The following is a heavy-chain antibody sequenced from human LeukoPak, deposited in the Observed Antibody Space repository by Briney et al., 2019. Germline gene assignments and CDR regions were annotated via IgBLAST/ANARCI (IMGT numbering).Heavy chain of an antibody. CDR2: INPNSGGT. D-gene: IGHD3-3*01. CDR1: GYTVTGYY. V-gene: IGHV1-2*02. CDR3: ARARFSRLSPFDP. Sequence: ASVKVSCKASGYTVTGYYMHGVRQAPGQGREWMGWINPNSGGTNYAQKFQGRVTMTRDTSISTAYMELSRLRSDDTAVYYCARARFSRLSPFDPWGQGTLVTVSS. J-gene: IGHJ5*02.